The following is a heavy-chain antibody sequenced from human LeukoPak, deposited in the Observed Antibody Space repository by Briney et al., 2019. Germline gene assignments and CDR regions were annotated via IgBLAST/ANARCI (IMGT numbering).Heavy chain of an antibody. J-gene: IGHJ6*02. CDR3: ARHGDYGNYFYYGLDV. D-gene: IGHD4-17*01. CDR2: IYYSGST. Sequence: SETLPLTCTVSGGSISSYYWSWIRQPPGKGLEWIGYIYYSGSTNYNPSLRSRVTISVDTSKEQFSLKLSSVTAADTAVYYCARHGDYGNYFYYGLDVWGQGTTVTVSS. CDR1: GGSISSYY. V-gene: IGHV4-59*08.